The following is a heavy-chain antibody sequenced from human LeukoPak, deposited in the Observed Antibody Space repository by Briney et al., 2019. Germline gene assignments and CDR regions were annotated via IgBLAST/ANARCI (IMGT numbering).Heavy chain of an antibody. CDR1: GYTFTSYD. D-gene: IGHD6-19*01. J-gene: IGHJ3*02. CDR3: ARGASVVAGNDNAFDI. CDR2: MNPNSGNT. V-gene: IGHV1-8*03. Sequence: GASVKVSCKASGYTFTSYDINWVRQATGQGLEWMGWMNPNSGNTGYAQKFQGRVTITRNTSISTAYMELSSLRADDTAVYYCARGASVVAGNDNAFDIWGQGTMVTVSS.